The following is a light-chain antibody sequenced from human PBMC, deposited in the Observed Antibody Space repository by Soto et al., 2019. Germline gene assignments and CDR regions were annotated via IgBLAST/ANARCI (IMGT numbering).Light chain of an antibody. CDR3: QSYDSSLSVV. CDR1: SSNIGAGYD. V-gene: IGLV1-40*01. CDR2: GNY. J-gene: IGLJ2*01. Sequence: QSVLTQPPSVSGAPGQRVTISCTGSSSNIGAGYDVHWYQLLPGTAPTLLIYGNYNRPSGVPDRFSGSKSGTSASLAITGLQAEDEADYYCQSYDSSLSVVFGGGTKLTVL.